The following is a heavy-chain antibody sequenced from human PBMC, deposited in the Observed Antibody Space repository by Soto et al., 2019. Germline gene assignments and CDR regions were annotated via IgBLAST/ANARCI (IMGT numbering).Heavy chain of an antibody. Sequence: QLVESGGGLVQPGGSLRLSCAASGFTFSGYTMHWVRQAPGKGLEGVSCIGSSNTATYYADSLKGRFTISRDNAKNSLYLQFNSLRVEDTAVYYCASKGGYYPNADLDYWGQGTLVTVSS. CDR2: IGSSNTAT. CDR3: ASKGGYYPNADLDY. CDR1: GFTFSGYT. D-gene: IGHD3-22*01. J-gene: IGHJ4*02. V-gene: IGHV3-48*01.